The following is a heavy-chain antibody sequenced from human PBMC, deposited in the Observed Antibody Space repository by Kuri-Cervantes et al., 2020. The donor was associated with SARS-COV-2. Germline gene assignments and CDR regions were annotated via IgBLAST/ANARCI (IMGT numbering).Heavy chain of an antibody. CDR2: INPSGGST. D-gene: IGHD3-3*01. V-gene: IGHV1-46*01. CDR3: AREWVLRFLEWSHNSPYYYYYMDV. CDR1: GYTFTSYY. Sequence: ASVKVSCKASGYTFTSYYMHWVRQAPGQGLEWMGIINPSGGSTSYARKFQGRVTMTRDTSTSTVYMELSSLRSEDTAVYYCAREWVLRFLEWSHNSPYYYYYMDVWGKGTTVTVSS. J-gene: IGHJ6*03.